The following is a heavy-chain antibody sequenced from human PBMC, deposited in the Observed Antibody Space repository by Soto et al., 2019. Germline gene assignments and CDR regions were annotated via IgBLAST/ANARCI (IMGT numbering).Heavy chain of an antibody. Sequence: ASVKVSCKASGYTFTSYYIHWVRQAPGQGLEWMGIINPSVGSTSYAQKFQGRVTMTRDTSTSTVYMELSSLRSEDTAVYYCARGYCTSTSCYEPFFYYYYGMDVWGQGTTVTVSS. J-gene: IGHJ6*02. CDR3: ARGYCTSTSCYEPFFYYYYGMDV. CDR2: INPSVGST. D-gene: IGHD2-2*01. V-gene: IGHV1-46*01. CDR1: GYTFTSYY.